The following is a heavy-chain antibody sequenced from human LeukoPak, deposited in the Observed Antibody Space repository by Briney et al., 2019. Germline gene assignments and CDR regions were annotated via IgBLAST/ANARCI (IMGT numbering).Heavy chain of an antibody. Sequence: PSETLSLTCTVSGGSIKTYYWSWSRQSPGKGLEWIGSMSYSGTSNYIPSLKSRVSMTIDISKNQFSLKLTSVTAADTALYSCAAGSRPYYFYYMAVWGTGTTVTVSS. CDR1: GGSIKTYY. CDR3: AAGSRPYYFYYMAV. V-gene: IGHV4-59*08. CDR2: MSYSGTS. J-gene: IGHJ6*03.